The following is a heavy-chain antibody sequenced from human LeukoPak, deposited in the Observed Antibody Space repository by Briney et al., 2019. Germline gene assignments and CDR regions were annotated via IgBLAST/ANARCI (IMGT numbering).Heavy chain of an antibody. D-gene: IGHD6-25*01. CDR2: LYAGGST. Sequence: GGSLRLSCTASGFTMSGIHMNWVRQAPGKGLDWVSGLYAGGSTYYAGSVTGRFTISRDNAKNSLYLQMNSLRAEDTAVYYCARDSYSSEDYWGQGTLVTVSS. CDR1: GFTMSGIH. V-gene: IGHV3-66*01. J-gene: IGHJ4*02. CDR3: ARDSYSSEDY.